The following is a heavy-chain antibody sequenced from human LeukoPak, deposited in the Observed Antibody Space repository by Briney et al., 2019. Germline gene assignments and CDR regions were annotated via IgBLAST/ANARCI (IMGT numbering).Heavy chain of an antibody. Sequence: GGSLRLSCAASGFTFSSYAMHWVRQAPGKGLEWVAVISYGGSNKYYADSVKGRFTISRDNSKNTLYLQMNSLRAEDTAVYYCARVLVVVVAATPAIYYYYYYMDVWGKGTTVTVSS. D-gene: IGHD2-15*01. V-gene: IGHV3-30-3*01. CDR1: GFTFSSYA. CDR2: ISYGGSNK. J-gene: IGHJ6*03. CDR3: ARVLVVVVAATPAIYYYYYYMDV.